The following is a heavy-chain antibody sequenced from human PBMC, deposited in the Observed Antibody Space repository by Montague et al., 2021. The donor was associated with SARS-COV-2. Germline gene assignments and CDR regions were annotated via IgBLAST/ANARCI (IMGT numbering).Heavy chain of an antibody. CDR2: IYWDDDE. J-gene: IGHJ5*02. CDR3: APLGFDSRSYYTPHNCFDP. D-gene: IGHD3-10*01. V-gene: IGHV2-5*02. Sequence: PPLVKPTQTLTLTCTFSGISLSTSGVGVAWIRQPPGKALEWLALIYWDDDERYSPSMRSRLTITKDTSENQVVLRMTNMDPMDTATYYCAPLGFDSRSYYTPHNCFDPWGQGVLVTVSS. CDR1: GISLSTSGVG.